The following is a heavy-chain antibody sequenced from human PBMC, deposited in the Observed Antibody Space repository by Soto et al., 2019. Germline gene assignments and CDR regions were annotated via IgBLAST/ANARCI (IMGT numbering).Heavy chain of an antibody. D-gene: IGHD2-15*01. CDR1: GGSISSTVYY. CDR3: ARHLSCFRLTPYYFDY. CDR2: IYYTENT. Sequence: SETLSLTCSVSGGSISSTVYYWGWIRQPPGKGLEWIGSIYYTENTYYNPSLKGRVTISVDTSKNQFSLKLSSVTAADTAVYYCARHLSCFRLTPYYFDYWGQGTLVTVSS. J-gene: IGHJ4*02. V-gene: IGHV4-39*01.